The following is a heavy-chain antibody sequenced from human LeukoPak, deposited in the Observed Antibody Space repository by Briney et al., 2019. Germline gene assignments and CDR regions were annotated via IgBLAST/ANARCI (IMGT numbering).Heavy chain of an antibody. CDR2: ISAYNGNT. CDR3: ARGSKHLFSYYYYMDV. Sequence: ASVKVSCKASGYTFTSYGISWVRQAPGQGLEWMGWISAYNGNTNYAQKLQGRVTMTTDTSTSTAYMELRSLRSDDTAVYYCARGSKHLFSYYYYMDVWGKGTTVTVSS. V-gene: IGHV1-18*01. J-gene: IGHJ6*03. CDR1: GYTFTSYG. D-gene: IGHD1-26*01.